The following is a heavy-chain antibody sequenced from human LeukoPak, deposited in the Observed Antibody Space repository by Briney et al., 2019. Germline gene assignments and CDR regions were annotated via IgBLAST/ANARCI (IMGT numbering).Heavy chain of an antibody. CDR1: GFTFSSYA. CDR2: ISGSGGST. CDR3: ARLRWQQLSRNWFDP. D-gene: IGHD6-13*01. V-gene: IGHV3-23*01. J-gene: IGHJ5*02. Sequence: GGSLRLSCAASGFTFSSYAMSWVRQAPGKGLEWVSAISGSGGSTYYADSVKGRFTISRDNSKNTLYLQMNSLRAEDTAVYYCARLRWQQLSRNWFDPWGQGTLVTVSS.